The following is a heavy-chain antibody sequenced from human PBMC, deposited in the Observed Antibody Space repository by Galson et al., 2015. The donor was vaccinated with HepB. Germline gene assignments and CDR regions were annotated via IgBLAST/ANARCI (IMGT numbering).Heavy chain of an antibody. J-gene: IGHJ4*02. Sequence: SLRLSCAASGFTFSSYSMNWVRQAPGKGLEWVSYISSSSSTIYYADSVKGRFTISRDNAKNSLYLQMNSLRAEDTAVYYCARVGNAFDYWGQGTLVTVSS. CDR3: ARVGNAFDY. CDR2: ISSSSSTI. CDR1: GFTFSSYS. V-gene: IGHV3-48*01. D-gene: IGHD1-1*01.